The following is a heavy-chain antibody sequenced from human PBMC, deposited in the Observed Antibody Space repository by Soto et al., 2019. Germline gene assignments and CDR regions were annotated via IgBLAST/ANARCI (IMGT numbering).Heavy chain of an antibody. J-gene: IGHJ4*02. D-gene: IGHD4-17*01. CDR2: IWYDGSNK. V-gene: IGHV3-33*01. CDR3: ARDRLYGDYVGGLGSLPDY. CDR1: GFTFSSYG. Sequence: GGSLRLSCAASGFTFSSYGMHWVRQAPGKGLEWVAVIWYDGSNKYYADSVKGRFTISRDNSKNTLYLQMNSLRAEDTAVYYCARDRLYGDYVGGLGSLPDYWGQGTLVTVSS.